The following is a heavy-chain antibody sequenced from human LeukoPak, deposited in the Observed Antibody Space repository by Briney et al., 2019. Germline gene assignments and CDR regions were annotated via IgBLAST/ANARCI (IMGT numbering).Heavy chain of an antibody. CDR2: ISYDGSKK. D-gene: IGHD3-16*01. CDR1: GFTFSSYA. J-gene: IGHJ4*02. Sequence: GGSLRLSCAVSGFTFSSYAVHWVRQAPGKGLEWVAVISYDGSKKYYADSVEGRFTISRDNSKNTLYLQMNSLRVEDTAVYYCARGESYRFDYWGQGTLVTVSS. CDR3: ARGESYRFDY. V-gene: IGHV3-30-3*01.